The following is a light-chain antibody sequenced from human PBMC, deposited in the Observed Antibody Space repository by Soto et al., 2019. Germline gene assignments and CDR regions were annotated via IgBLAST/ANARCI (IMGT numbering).Light chain of an antibody. CDR2: DAS. CDR3: QQYENVPLT. V-gene: IGKV1-33*01. J-gene: IGKJ4*01. CDR1: HHISTY. Sequence: DIQMTQSPSSLSASVGDRVTITCRASHHISTYLNWYQQRPGKAPRLLIYDASNLQIGVPSRFSGSGSGTEFTLTITSLRPEDIATYFCQQYENVPLTFGGGTKVDIK.